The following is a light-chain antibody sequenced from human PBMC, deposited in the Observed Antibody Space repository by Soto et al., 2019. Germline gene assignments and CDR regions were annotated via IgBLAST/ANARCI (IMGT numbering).Light chain of an antibody. CDR3: QQYNPSPAIT. V-gene: IGKV3-20*01. CDR1: QSVSSNY. J-gene: IGKJ5*01. CDR2: GVS. Sequence: TVLTHSPGTLSFSPGERATLSCRGIQSVSSNYLVWYQQKPGQPPRLLISGVSTRATGIPDRFSGSGSGTDFTLTISRLEPEDVAVYYCQQYNPSPAITFGQGTRLEIK.